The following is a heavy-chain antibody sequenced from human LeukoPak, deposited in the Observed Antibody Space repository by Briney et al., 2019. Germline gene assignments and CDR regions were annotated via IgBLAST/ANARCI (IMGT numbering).Heavy chain of an antibody. D-gene: IGHD1-26*01. CDR1: GFTFSTYH. CDR2: ISGSGGST. V-gene: IGHV3-23*01. J-gene: IGHJ3*02. CDR3: AKGLYSGSPDAFDI. Sequence: PGGSLRLSCAASGFTFSTYHINWVRQAPGKGLEWVSAISGSGGSTYYADSVKGRFSISRDNSKSTLYLQMNSLRVEDTAVYYCAKGLYSGSPDAFDIWGQGTMVTASS.